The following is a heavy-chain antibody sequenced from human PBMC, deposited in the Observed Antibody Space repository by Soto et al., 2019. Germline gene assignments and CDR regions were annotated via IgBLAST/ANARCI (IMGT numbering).Heavy chain of an antibody. CDR2: INQDGSEE. CDR1: GFIFRSYW. D-gene: IGHD2-15*01. CDR3: ARDGVAAGLYLDN. Sequence: EVQLVESGGGLVQPGGSLRLSCAASGFIFRSYWMSWVRQAPGKGLEWVANINQDGSEEYYVDSVRGRFIISRDNAEKSLYLKMNSLRAEDTALYYCARDGVAAGLYLDNWGQGTLVNVSS. V-gene: IGHV3-7*01. J-gene: IGHJ4*02.